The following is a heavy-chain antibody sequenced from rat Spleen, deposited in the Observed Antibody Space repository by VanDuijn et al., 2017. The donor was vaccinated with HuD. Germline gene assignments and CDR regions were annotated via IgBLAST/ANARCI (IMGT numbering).Heavy chain of an antibody. CDR1: GFTFSDYN. CDR2: ISTGGGNT. Sequence: EVQLVESGGGLVQPGRSMKLSCAASGFTFSDYNMAWVRQAPKKGLEWVATISTGGGNTYYRDSVKGRFTISRDNAKNTQYLQMDSLRSEDTATYYCARGGYSSYIYYFDYWGQGVMVTVSS. V-gene: IGHV5-25*01. D-gene: IGHD1-2*01. CDR3: ARGGYSSYIYYFDY. J-gene: IGHJ2*01.